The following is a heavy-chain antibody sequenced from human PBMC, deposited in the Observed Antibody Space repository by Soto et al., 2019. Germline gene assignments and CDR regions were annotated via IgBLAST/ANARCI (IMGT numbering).Heavy chain of an antibody. Sequence: PSETLSLTCTVSGGSVSSGSYYWSWIRQPPGKGLEWIGYIYYSGSTNYNPSLKSRVTISVDTSKNQFSLKLSSVTAADTAVYYCARERLWLRYYFDYWGQGTPVTVSS. V-gene: IGHV4-61*01. CDR1: GGSVSSGSYY. CDR3: ARERLWLRYYFDY. CDR2: IYYSGST. D-gene: IGHD5-18*01. J-gene: IGHJ4*02.